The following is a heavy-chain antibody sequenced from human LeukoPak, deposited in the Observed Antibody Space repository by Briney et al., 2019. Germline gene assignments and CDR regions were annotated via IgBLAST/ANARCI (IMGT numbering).Heavy chain of an antibody. CDR3: ARGVSRHWYFDL. V-gene: IGHV4-34*01. CDR2: INHSGST. CDR1: GGSFSGYY. J-gene: IGHJ2*01. Sequence: SETLSLTCAVYGGSFSGYYWSWIRQPPGKGLERIGEINHSGSTNYNPSLKSRVTITVDTSKKQFSLKLSSVTAADTAVYYCARGVSRHWYFDLWGRGTPVTVSS. D-gene: IGHD1-14*01.